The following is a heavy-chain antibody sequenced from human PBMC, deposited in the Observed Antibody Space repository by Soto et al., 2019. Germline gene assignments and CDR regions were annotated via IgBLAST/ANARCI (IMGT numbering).Heavy chain of an antibody. CDR2: IYYSGST. J-gene: IGHJ4*02. CDR1: GGSISTYY. D-gene: IGHD3-3*01. CDR3: ARGGWRHIDY. V-gene: IGHV4-59*08. Sequence: QEQLQESGPGLAKPSETLSLTCTVSGGSISTYYWSWIRQPPGKGLEWIGYIYYSGSTNYNPSLKSRVTISVDTSKNQFSLKLSSVTAADTAVYYCARGGWRHIDYWGQGTLVTVSS.